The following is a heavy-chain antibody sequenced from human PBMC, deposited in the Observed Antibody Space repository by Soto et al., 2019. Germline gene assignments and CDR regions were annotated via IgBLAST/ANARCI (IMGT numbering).Heavy chain of an antibody. V-gene: IGHV3-30-3*01. Sequence: QVQLVESGGGVVQPGRSLRLSCAASGFTFSSYAMHWVRQAPGKGLEWVAVISYDGSNKYYADSVKGRFTISRDNSKNTLYLQMNSLRAEDTAVYYCARDHHDYGDYGIGYFDYWGQGTLATVSS. CDR1: GFTFSSYA. CDR3: ARDHHDYGDYGIGYFDY. CDR2: ISYDGSNK. D-gene: IGHD4-17*01. J-gene: IGHJ4*02.